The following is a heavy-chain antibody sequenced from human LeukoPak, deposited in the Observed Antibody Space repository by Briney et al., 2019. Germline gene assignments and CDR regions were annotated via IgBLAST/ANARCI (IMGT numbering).Heavy chain of an antibody. CDR1: GGSISSSSYY. Sequence: PSETLSLTCTVSGGSISSSSYYWGWIRQPPGKGLEWSVSIYYSASTYYNPSLKSRVTISVDTSKNQFSLQRSSVTAADTAVYYCGRDRQYGMDVWGQGTTVTVSS. J-gene: IGHJ6*02. CDR2: IYYSAST. V-gene: IGHV4-39*07. CDR3: GRDRQYGMDV.